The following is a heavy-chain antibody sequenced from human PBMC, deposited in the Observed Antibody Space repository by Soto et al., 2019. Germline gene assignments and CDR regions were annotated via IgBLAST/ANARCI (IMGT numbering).Heavy chain of an antibody. Sequence: SETQSLTCSVSGDYVRSVYHWALIRQPPLKGLEWVASSYHRGTTYYNPSLTSRVTISVDTSKNQFSLKLSSVTAEDAAAYYCVKWHTSNFDSLPFTGLDFWGQGTQVTVFS. J-gene: IGHJ4*02. V-gene: IGHV4-38-2*01. CDR3: VKWHTSNFDSLPFTGLDF. CDR1: GDYVRSVYH. CDR2: SYHRGTT. D-gene: IGHD3-22*01.